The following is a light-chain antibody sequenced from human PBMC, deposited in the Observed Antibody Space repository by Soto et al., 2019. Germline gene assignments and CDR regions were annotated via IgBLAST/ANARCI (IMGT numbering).Light chain of an antibody. V-gene: IGKV1-12*01. CDR3: QQLDSFPLT. J-gene: IGKJ5*01. CDR2: AAS. Sequence: DIQMTQSPSSVSASVGDRVTITCRASQGIYSWIAWYQQKPGRARKLLIFAASNLQSGVPVRFSGSGSGTDFILSINSLQPEDVATYYCQQLDSFPLTFGQGTRLEIK. CDR1: QGIYSW.